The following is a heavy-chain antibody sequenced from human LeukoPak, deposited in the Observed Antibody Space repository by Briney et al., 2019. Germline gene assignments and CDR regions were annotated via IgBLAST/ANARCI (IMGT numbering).Heavy chain of an antibody. CDR2: ISYDGSNK. J-gene: IGHJ4*02. D-gene: IGHD2-2*01. CDR1: GFTFSSYA. CDR3: ARPYCSSTSCPSGY. V-gene: IGHV3-30-3*01. Sequence: GSLRLSCAASGFTFSSYAMHWVRQAPVKGLEWVAVISYDGSNKYYADSVKGRFTISRDNSKNTLYLQMNSLRAEDTAVYYCARPYCSSTSCPSGYWGQGTLVTVSS.